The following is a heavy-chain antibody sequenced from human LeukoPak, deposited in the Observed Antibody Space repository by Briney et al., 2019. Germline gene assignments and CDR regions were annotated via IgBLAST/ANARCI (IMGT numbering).Heavy chain of an antibody. D-gene: IGHD3-22*01. Sequence: SETLSLTCTVSGGSFSSDTYYWSWIRQPPGKGLEWIGYIYYSGSTKYNPSLKSRVTISVDTSKNQFSLELSSVTAADTAVYYCARGDADYYDSSGYYALSAFDIWGQGTMVTVSS. CDR1: GGSFSSDTYY. CDR3: ARGDADYYDSSGYYALSAFDI. CDR2: IYYSGST. J-gene: IGHJ3*02. V-gene: IGHV4-61*01.